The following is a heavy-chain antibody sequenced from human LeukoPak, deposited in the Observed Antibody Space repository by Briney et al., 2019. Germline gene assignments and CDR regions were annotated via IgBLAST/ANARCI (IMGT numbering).Heavy chain of an antibody. Sequence: SETLSLTCAVSGASMTSYYWTWSRQPPGRGLEWVGYTYFGERTNYNPSLKSRATISIDTSKKQFSLNLKSVTAADTAVYYCARIPGDRPDDWGQGTLVTVS. CDR3: ARIPGDRPDD. J-gene: IGHJ4*02. CDR1: GASMTSYY. V-gene: IGHV4-59*01. D-gene: IGHD7-27*01. CDR2: TYFGERT.